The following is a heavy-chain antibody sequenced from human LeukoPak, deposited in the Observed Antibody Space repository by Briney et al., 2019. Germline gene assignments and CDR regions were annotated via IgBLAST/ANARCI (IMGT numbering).Heavy chain of an antibody. CDR3: AKGLLVLRFLEWLSFDY. D-gene: IGHD3-3*01. V-gene: IGHV3-23*01. J-gene: IGHJ4*02. CDR1: GFTFSNNY. CDR2: ISGSGGST. Sequence: PGGSLRLSCVASGFTFSNNYMTWVRQAPGKGLEWVSAISGSGGSTYYADSVKGRFTISRDNSKNTLYLQMNSLRAEDTAVYYCAKGLLVLRFLEWLSFDYWGQGTLVTVSS.